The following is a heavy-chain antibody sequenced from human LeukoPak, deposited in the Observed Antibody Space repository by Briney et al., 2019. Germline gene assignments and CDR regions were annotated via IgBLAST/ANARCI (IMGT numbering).Heavy chain of an antibody. CDR3: AREGLRGVH. CDR1: GFTFISDW. V-gene: IGHV3-7*03. D-gene: IGHD2-15*01. J-gene: IGHJ4*02. CDR2: IKQDGSEK. Sequence: GGSLRLSCAASGFTFISDWMSWVRQAPGKGLDWVPNIKQDGSEKYYVDSVKGRFTISRDNAQNSLYLQMNSLRAEDTAVYYCAREGLRGVHWGQGTLVTVSS.